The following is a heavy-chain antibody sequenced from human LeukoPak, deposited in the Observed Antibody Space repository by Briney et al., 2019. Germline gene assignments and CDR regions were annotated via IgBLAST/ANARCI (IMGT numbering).Heavy chain of an antibody. J-gene: IGHJ4*02. CDR3: ATKGGFIWQWPTD. Sequence: SETLSLTCAVSGGSISSSNWWSWVRQPPGKGLEWIGEINHSGSTNYNPSLKSRVTISVDTSKNQFSLKLSSVTAADTAVYYCATKGGFIWQWPTDWGQGTLVTVSS. D-gene: IGHD6-19*01. V-gene: IGHV4-4*02. CDR1: GGSISSSNW. CDR2: INHSGST.